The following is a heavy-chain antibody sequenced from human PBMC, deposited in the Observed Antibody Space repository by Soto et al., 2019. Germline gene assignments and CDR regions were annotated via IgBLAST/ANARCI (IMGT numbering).Heavy chain of an antibody. Sequence: GGSLRLSGVGTGLNFDDFAMHWVRQAPGKGLEWVSGITWNSRVLAYADSVKGRFTISRDNARNSLYLQMDSLRDEDTALYYCAKGRYDFWSPYYFDSWGQGTLVTVSS. J-gene: IGHJ4*02. CDR2: ITWNSRVL. D-gene: IGHD3-3*01. CDR1: GLNFDDFA. CDR3: AKGRYDFWSPYYFDS. V-gene: IGHV3-9*01.